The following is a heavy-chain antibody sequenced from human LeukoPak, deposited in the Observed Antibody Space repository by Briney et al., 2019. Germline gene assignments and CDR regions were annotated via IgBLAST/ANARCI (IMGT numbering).Heavy chain of an antibody. V-gene: IGHV3-74*01. CDR3: SRDRRTWFDP. Sequence: GGSLRLSCAASGFTFTNYGMHWVRQVPGKGLVWVSRITSDGSDTIYADSVKGRFTISRDNAKNTLYLQMNSLRAEDTALYYCSRDRRTWFDPWGQGTLVTVSS. CDR2: ITSDGSDT. J-gene: IGHJ5*02. CDR1: GFTFTNYG.